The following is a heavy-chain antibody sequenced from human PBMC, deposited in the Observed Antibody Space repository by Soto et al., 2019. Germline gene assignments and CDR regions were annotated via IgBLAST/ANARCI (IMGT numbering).Heavy chain of an antibody. CDR3: SAGPRDYRPPAI. J-gene: IGHJ4*02. Sequence: GESLKISCAASGFTVSSNYMSWVRQAPGKGLEWVSVIYSGGSTYYADSVKGRFTISRDNSKNTLYLQMNSLRAEDTAVYYCSAGPRDYRPPAIWGQGTLVTVSS. CDR1: GFTVSSNY. V-gene: IGHV3-66*01. CDR2: IYSGGST. D-gene: IGHD4-17*01.